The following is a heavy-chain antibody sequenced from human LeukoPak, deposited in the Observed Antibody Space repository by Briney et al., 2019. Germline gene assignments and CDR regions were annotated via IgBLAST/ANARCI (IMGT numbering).Heavy chain of an antibody. CDR3: ARVSMDCSGGSCPISTYYYYGMDV. D-gene: IGHD2-15*01. V-gene: IGHV4-4*07. CDR1: GGSISSYY. Sequence: SETLSLTCTVSGGSISSYYWSWIRQPAGKGLEWIGRIYTSGSTNYNPSLKSRVTMSVDTSKNQFSLKLSSVTAADTAVYYCARVSMDCSGGSCPISTYYYYGMDVWGQGTTVTVSS. J-gene: IGHJ6*02. CDR2: IYTSGST.